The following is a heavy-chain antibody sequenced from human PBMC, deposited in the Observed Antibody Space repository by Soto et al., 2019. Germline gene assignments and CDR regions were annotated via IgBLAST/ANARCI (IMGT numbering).Heavy chain of an antibody. CDR3: ARGHVKAATVVTDNWFDP. J-gene: IGHJ5*02. CDR2: ISAYNGNK. Sequence: ASVKVSCKASGYTFNSYGISWVRQAPGQGLEWMGWISAYNGNKKYAQKLQGRVTMTTDTSTSTAYMELSSLRSEDTAVYYCARGHVKAATVVTDNWFDPWGQGTLVTVSS. D-gene: IGHD2-15*01. V-gene: IGHV1-18*01. CDR1: GYTFNSYG.